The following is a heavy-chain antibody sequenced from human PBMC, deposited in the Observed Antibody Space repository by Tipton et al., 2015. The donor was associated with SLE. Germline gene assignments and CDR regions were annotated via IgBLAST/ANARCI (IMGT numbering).Heavy chain of an antibody. CDR2: VSSRGSP. J-gene: IGHJ6*02. Sequence: LRLSCTVSGGSMSSDTYYWSWIRQPAGKGLECIGHVSSRGSPTYHPSLKSRVTISVDTSKNQFSLRLTSVTAADTAVYYCATGRGADGYYTYSLDVWGQGATVTVSS. CDR3: ATGRGADGYYTYSLDV. D-gene: IGHD1-26*01. CDR1: GGSMSSDTYY. V-gene: IGHV4-61*09.